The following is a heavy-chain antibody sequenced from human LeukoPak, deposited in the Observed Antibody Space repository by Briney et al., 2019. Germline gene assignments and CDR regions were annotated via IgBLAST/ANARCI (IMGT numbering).Heavy chain of an antibody. D-gene: IGHD2-15*01. CDR3: ARTLPPYCIGGGCDYWYFDL. Sequence: ASETLSLTCTVSGGSISSGSYYWSWIRQPAGKGLEWIGRIYTSGSTNYNPSLKSRVTISVDTSKNQFSLRLSSVTTADTAVYYCARTLPPYCIGGGCDYWYFDLWGRGTLVTVSS. CDR1: GGSISSGSYY. J-gene: IGHJ2*01. CDR2: IYTSGST. V-gene: IGHV4-61*02.